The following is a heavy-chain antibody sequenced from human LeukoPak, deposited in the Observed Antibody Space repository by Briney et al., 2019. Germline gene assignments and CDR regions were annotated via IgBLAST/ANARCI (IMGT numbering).Heavy chain of an antibody. D-gene: IGHD2-8*01. CDR3: VSQWRREPYFDD. Sequence: ASVKVSCKASGDNYNSYNFHWVRQPPGQGLEWMGMINPSSGNATYVQSFQGRVSIAADTSTKTVYLEVANLKSENTALYYCVSQWRREPYFDDWGQGTLVTVS. CDR1: GDNYNSYN. CDR2: INPSSGNA. J-gene: IGHJ4*02. V-gene: IGHV1-46*02.